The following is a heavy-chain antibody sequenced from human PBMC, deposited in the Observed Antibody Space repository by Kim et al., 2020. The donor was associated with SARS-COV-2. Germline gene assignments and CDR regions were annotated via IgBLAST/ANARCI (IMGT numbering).Heavy chain of an antibody. V-gene: IGHV4-34*01. CDR3: ARVRDIVVVPAAIGY. CDR2: INHSGST. CDR1: GGSFSGYY. D-gene: IGHD2-2*01. Sequence: SETLSLTCAVYGGSFSGYYWSWIRQPPGKGLEWIGEINHSGSTNYNPSLKSRVTISVDTSKNQFSLKLSSVTAADTAVYYCARVRDIVVVPAAIGYRGQGTLVTVSS. J-gene: IGHJ4*02.